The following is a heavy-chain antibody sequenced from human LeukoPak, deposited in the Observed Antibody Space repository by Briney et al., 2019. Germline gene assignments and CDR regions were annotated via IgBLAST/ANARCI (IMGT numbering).Heavy chain of an antibody. V-gene: IGHV3-30*02. J-gene: IGHJ6*03. Sequence: GGSLRLSCAASGFTFSSYWMHWVRQAPGKGLEWVAFIRYDGSNKYYADSVKGRFTISRDNSKNTLYLQMNSLRAEDTAVYYCAKDLVSMSYYYYYMDVWGKGTTVTVSS. CDR2: IRYDGSNK. CDR3: AKDLVSMSYYYYYMDV. CDR1: GFTFSSYW. D-gene: IGHD3-9*01.